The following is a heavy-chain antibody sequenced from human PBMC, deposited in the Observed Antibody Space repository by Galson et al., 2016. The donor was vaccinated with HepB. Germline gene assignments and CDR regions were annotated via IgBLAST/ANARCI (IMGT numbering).Heavy chain of an antibody. CDR2: IKEDGSKT. D-gene: IGHD6-19*01. J-gene: IGHJ1*01. CDR3: AKYGDEAGWNFHH. V-gene: IGHV3-7*03. Sequence: SLRLSCAASGFTFSRFWMNWVRQAPGKGLVWVASIKEDGSKTFYVDSVKGRFTMSRDNVEESVSLQMNSLRAEDTAVYYCAKYGDEAGWNFHHWGQGTLVTVSS. CDR1: GFTFSRFW.